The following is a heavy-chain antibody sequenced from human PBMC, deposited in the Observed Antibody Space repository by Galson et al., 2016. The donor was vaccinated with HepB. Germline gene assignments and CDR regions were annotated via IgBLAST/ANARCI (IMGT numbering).Heavy chain of an antibody. V-gene: IGHV3-23*01. CDR1: GFTFSSHA. J-gene: IGHJ4*02. Sequence: SLRLSCAASGFTFSSHAMSWVRQAPGKGLEWVSAISGSGGSTYYADSVKGRFTISRDNSKNTLYLQMNSLRAEDTAVYYCAKVRSSRIVVVPAAPFDYWGQGTLVTVSS. CDR3: AKVRSSRIVVVPAAPFDY. CDR2: ISGSGGST. D-gene: IGHD2-2*01.